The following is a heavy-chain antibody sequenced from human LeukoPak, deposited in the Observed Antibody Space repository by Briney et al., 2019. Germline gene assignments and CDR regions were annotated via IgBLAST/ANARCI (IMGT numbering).Heavy chain of an antibody. V-gene: IGHV5-51*01. Sequence: GESLKISCKVSGYSFTNYWIGWVRQLPGKGLEWMGIIYPGDSDTRYSPSFQGQVTISADKSISTAYLQWSSLKASDTATYYCARCERGYSYGYPYWGQGTLVTVSS. CDR2: IYPGDSDT. J-gene: IGHJ4*02. CDR3: ARCERGYSYGYPY. D-gene: IGHD5-18*01. CDR1: GYSFTNYW.